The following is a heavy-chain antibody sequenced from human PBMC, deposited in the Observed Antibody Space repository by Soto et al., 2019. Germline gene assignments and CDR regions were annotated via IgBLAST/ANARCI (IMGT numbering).Heavy chain of an antibody. CDR1: GFTFTSSA. J-gene: IGHJ4*02. V-gene: IGHV1-58*01. CDR2: IVVGSGNT. CDR3: AAVPGVVPDAPFDY. Sequence: SVKGSFKASGFTFTSSAVQWLRQALGQRLEWIGWIVVGSGNTNYAQKFQERVTITRDMSTSTAYMELSSLRPEDTAVYYCAAVPGVVPDAPFDYWGQGTLVTVSS. D-gene: IGHD2-2*01.